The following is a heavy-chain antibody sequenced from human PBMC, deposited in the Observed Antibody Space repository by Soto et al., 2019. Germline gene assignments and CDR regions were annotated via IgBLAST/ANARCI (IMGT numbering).Heavy chain of an antibody. J-gene: IGHJ4*02. D-gene: IGHD3-22*01. CDR2: IIPIFDIT. CDR1: GGPYSKYS. Sequence: QVQLVQSGTEVKKPGSSVTVSCKASGGPYSKYSISWVRQAPGQGLEWMGRIIPIFDITNYAQKFQGRVTITAXXXTXTVYMDLSSLRSEDTAVYYCARSLLGDHYDSDGLDSWGQGTLVSVSS. CDR3: ARSLLGDHYDSDGLDS. V-gene: IGHV1-69*02.